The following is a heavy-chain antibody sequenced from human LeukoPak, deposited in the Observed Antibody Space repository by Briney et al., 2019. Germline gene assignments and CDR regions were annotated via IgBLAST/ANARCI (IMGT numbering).Heavy chain of an antibody. CDR3: ARVVVAANQYPDY. Sequence: SETLSPTCTVSGGSISSYYWSWIRQPPGKGLEWIGYIYYSGSTNYNPSLKSRVTISVDTSKNQFSLKLSSVTAADTAVYHCARVVVAANQYPDYWGQGTLVTVSS. CDR2: IYYSGST. CDR1: GGSISSYY. V-gene: IGHV4-59*01. J-gene: IGHJ4*02. D-gene: IGHD2-15*01.